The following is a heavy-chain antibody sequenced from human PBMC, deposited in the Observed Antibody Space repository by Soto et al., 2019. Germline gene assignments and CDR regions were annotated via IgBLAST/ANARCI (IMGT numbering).Heavy chain of an antibody. D-gene: IGHD3-10*01. CDR1: LYTFSNYG. CDR2: ISDYNGNT. Sequence: QVQLVQSGAEVRKPGASVKVYCKASLYTFSNYGLSWVRQSPGEGLEWMGWISDYNGNTQCEQRFQGRLIMTTDTSTRTADVELGSLTSVDTAVYFWAREGNYSGSGTYSAPRYYVMDVWGQGTTVTVSS. CDR3: AREGNYSGSGTYSAPRYYVMDV. V-gene: IGHV1-18*01. J-gene: IGHJ6*02.